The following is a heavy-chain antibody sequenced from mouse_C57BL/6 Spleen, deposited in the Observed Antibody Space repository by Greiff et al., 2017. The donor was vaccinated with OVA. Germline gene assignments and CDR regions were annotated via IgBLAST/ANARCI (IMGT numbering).Heavy chain of an antibody. V-gene: IGHV5-6*02. CDR2: ISSGGSYT. D-gene: IGHD2-3*01. Sequence: DVKLVESGGDLVKPGGSLKLSCAASGFTFSSYGMSWVRQTPDKRLEWVATISSGGSYTYYPDSVKGRFTISRDNAKNTLYLQMSSLKSEDTAMYYCARQDDGYYYFDYWGQGTTLTVSS. CDR3: ARQDDGYYYFDY. J-gene: IGHJ2*01. CDR1: GFTFSSYG.